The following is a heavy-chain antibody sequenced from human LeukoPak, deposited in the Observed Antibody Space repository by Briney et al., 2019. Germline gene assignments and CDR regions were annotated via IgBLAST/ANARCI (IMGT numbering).Heavy chain of an antibody. CDR2: ISGSGRST. CDR3: AKVEDSSGWYAHYYYGMDV. Sequence: GGSLRLSCAASGFTFSSYAMSWVRQAPGKGLEWVSAISGSGRSTYYADSVKGRFIISRDNSKNTLYLQMNSLRAEDTAVYYCAKVEDSSGWYAHYYYGMDVWGQGTTVTVSS. CDR1: GFTFSSYA. V-gene: IGHV3-23*01. J-gene: IGHJ6*02. D-gene: IGHD6-19*01.